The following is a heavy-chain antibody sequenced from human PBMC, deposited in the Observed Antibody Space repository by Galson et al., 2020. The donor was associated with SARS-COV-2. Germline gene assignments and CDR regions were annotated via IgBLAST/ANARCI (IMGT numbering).Heavy chain of an antibody. D-gene: IGHD2-15*01. CDR1: GGSISSYY. CDR3: ARDPVGYCSGGSCYSGGFDY. J-gene: IGHJ4*02. CDR2: IYNSGST. Sequence: ETSETLSLTCTVSGGSISSYYWSWIRQPAGTGLEWIGRIYNSGSTKYNPSLKSRVTMSVDTSKNQFSLKLSSVTAADTAVYYCARDPVGYCSGGSCYSGGFDYWGQGTLVTVSS. V-gene: IGHV4-4*07.